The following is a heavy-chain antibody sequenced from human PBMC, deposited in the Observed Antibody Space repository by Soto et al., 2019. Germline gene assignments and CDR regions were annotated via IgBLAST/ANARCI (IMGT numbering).Heavy chain of an antibody. Sequence: QVQLVQSGAEEKKPGASVKVSCKASGYTFTNYATHWVRQAPGQRLEWMGWINACNGNTKYSQKFQGRVTITRDTSASTAYLELSSLRSEDTAVYYCARVSGYYLPDYWGQGTLVTVSS. CDR1: GYTFTNYA. CDR3: ARVSGYYLPDY. V-gene: IGHV1-3*05. D-gene: IGHD5-12*01. CDR2: INACNGNT. J-gene: IGHJ4*02.